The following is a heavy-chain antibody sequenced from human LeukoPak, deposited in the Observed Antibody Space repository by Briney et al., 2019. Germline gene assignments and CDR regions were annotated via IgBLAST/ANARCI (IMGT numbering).Heavy chain of an antibody. V-gene: IGHV4-59*01. CDR2: IYYSGST. J-gene: IGHJ6*02. Sequence: PSETLSLTCTVSGVSISSYYWSWIRQPPGKGLEWIGYIYYSGSTNYNPSLKSRVTISVDTSKNQFSLKLSSVTAADTAVYYCARGGWGIFGVAVYYYGMDVWGQGTTITVSS. D-gene: IGHD3-3*01. CDR3: ARGGWGIFGVAVYYYGMDV. CDR1: GVSISSYY.